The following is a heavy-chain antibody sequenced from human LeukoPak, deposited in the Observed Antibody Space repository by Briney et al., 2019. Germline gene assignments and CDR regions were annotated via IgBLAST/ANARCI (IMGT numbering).Heavy chain of an antibody. CDR1: GFTFSSYA. V-gene: IGHV1-69*01. J-gene: IGHJ4*02. CDR3: AREGRRELVYFDY. D-gene: IGHD1-26*01. Sequence: GGSLRLSCAASGFTFSSYAISWVRQAPGQGLEWMGGIIPIFGTANYAQKFQGRVTITADESTSTAYMELSSLRSEDTAVYYCAREGRRELVYFDYWGQGTLVTVSS. CDR2: IIPIFGTA.